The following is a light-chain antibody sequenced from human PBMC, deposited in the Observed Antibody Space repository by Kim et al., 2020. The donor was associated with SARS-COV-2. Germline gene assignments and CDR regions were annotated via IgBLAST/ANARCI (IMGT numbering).Light chain of an antibody. J-gene: IGKJ1*01. CDR2: GAS. V-gene: IGKV3-20*01. Sequence: EVVLTQSPGTLSLSPGERVTLSCRASQTVNSSYLAWYQQKPGQAPRLLIYGASSRATGIPDRFTGSGSGTDFTLTISSLEPEDFAVYYCQQYGGSPVTFGQGTKLEI. CDR1: QTVNSSY. CDR3: QQYGGSPVT.